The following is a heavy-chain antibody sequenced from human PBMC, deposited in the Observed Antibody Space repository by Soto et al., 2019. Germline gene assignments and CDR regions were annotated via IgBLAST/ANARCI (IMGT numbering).Heavy chain of an antibody. Sequence: GGSLRLSCAASGFTFSSYSMNWVRQAPGKGLEWVSYISSSSSTIYYADSVKGRFTISRDNAKNSLYLQMNSLRDEDTAVYYCAGLWFGELLERDIWGQGTMVTVSS. D-gene: IGHD3-10*01. J-gene: IGHJ3*02. V-gene: IGHV3-48*02. CDR1: GFTFSSYS. CDR3: AGLWFGELLERDI. CDR2: ISSSSSTI.